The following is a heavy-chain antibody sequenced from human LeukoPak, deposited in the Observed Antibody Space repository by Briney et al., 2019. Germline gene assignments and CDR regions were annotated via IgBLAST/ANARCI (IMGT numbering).Heavy chain of an antibody. CDR1: GGSISSNNYY. D-gene: IGHD1-1*01. CDR2: IYYSGTP. V-gene: IGHV4-39*01. CDR3: ARWRTAKTGFDY. J-gene: IGHJ4*02. Sequence: SETLSLTCTVSGGSISSNNYYWGWLRQPPGKGLEWIGSIYYSGTPYYNPSLKSRVTISVDTSNNLFSLRLRSVTAADTAVYYCARWRTAKTGFDYWGQGTLVTVSS.